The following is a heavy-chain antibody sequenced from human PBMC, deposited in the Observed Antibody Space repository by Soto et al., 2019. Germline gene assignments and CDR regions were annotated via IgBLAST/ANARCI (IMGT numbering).Heavy chain of an antibody. V-gene: IGHV4-30-4*01. Sequence: QVQLQESGPGLVKPSQTLSLTCTVSGGSITSGDYYWTWIRQTPGKGLEWIGYSYSSGSTRYNPSPQSRVTISVNTSKNQFSLKLSSVAAADTAVYYCARGPHEVPAGGYGMDVWGQGTTVTVSS. D-gene: IGHD2-2*01. CDR2: SYSSGST. CDR3: ARGPHEVPAGGYGMDV. CDR1: GGSITSGDYY. J-gene: IGHJ6*02.